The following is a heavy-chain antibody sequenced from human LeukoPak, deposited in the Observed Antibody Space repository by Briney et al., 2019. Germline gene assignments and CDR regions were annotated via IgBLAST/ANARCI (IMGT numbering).Heavy chain of an antibody. J-gene: IGHJ4*02. CDR3: ARYPWLKGDYYFDY. D-gene: IGHD3-16*01. CDR1: GGSISSSSYY. CDR2: IYYSGST. Sequence: SETLSLTCTVSGGSISSSSYYWGWIRQPPGKGLEWIGSIYYSGSTYYNPPLKSRVTISVDTSKNQFSLKLSSVTAADTAVYYCARYPWLKGDYYFDYWGQGTLVTVSS. V-gene: IGHV4-39*01.